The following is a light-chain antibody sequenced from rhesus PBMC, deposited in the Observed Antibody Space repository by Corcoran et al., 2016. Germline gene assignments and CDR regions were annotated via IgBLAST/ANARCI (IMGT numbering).Light chain of an antibody. CDR2: EVS. J-gene: IGLJ1*01. CDR1: SSDIARYDS. V-gene: IGLV2-32*01. Sequence: QAALTQTRSVSGSPGQSVTISCTGTSSDIARYDSVSWYQHHPGTAPKLMIYEVSKRPSGVSDRFSGSKSANTASLTISSLQTEDEADYYCCSYERNCSYIFGGGTRLSVL. CDR3: CSYERNCSYI.